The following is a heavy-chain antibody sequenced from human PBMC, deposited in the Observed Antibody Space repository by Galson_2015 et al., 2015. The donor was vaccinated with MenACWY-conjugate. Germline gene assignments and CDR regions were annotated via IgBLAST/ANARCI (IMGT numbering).Heavy chain of an antibody. Sequence: SLRLSCAASGFTFSSYAMHWVRRAPGKGLEWVAVISYDGSNKYYADSVKGRFTISRDNSKNTLYLQMNSLRAEDTAVYYCARDDSWGQGTLVTVSS. CDR2: ISYDGSNK. CDR1: GFTFSSYA. J-gene: IGHJ4*02. CDR3: ARDDS. V-gene: IGHV3-30*04.